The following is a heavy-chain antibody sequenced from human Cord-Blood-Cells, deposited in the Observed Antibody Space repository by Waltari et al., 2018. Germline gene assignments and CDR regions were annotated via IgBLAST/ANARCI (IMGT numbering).Heavy chain of an antibody. J-gene: IGHJ3*02. D-gene: IGHD7-27*01. Sequence: QVQLVQSGAEVKKPGASVKVSCKVSGYTLTELSMHWVRQASGKELECMGGYDPENGETTYANSLHGRVTMTEDTSTDTAYRDVSGLGSEDTALSYCATDTLTRDRVDAFDIWGQGTMVTVSS. CDR1: GYTLTELS. CDR2: YDPENGET. V-gene: IGHV1-24*01. CDR3: ATDTLTRDRVDAFDI.